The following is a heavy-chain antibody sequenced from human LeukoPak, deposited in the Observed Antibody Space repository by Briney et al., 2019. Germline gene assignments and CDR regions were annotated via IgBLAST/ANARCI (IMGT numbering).Heavy chain of an antibody. V-gene: IGHV3-7*04. J-gene: IGHJ4*02. CDR3: TRVGYIDEGIDY. Sequence: GSLRLSCAASGFTFSSYWMSWVRQAPGKGLEWVANINQDGSEKYHVDSVKGRFTISRDNAKNSLYLQMNSLRAEDTAIYYCTRVGYIDEGIDYWGQGTLVTVSS. D-gene: IGHD5-24*01. CDR2: INQDGSEK. CDR1: GFTFSSYW.